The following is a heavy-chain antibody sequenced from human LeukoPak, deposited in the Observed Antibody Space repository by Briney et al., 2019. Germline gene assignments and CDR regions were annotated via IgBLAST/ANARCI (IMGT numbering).Heavy chain of an antibody. CDR1: GYTFTSYA. J-gene: IGHJ5*02. D-gene: IGHD1-26*01. CDR3: ARDNSVGETAWWFDP. CDR2: INAGNGNT. Sequence: ASVKVSCKASGYTFTSYAMHWVRQAPGQRLEWMGWINAGNGNTKYSQEFQGRLTMTRDMFTSTDYMELTSLTSDDTAVYYCARDNSVGETAWWFDPWGQGTLVTVSS. V-gene: IGHV1-3*01.